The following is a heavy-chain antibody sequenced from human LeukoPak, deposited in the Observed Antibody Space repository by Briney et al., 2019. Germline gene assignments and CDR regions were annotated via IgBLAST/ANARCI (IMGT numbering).Heavy chain of an antibody. CDR3: ARRPYSDTSGRLSDV. V-gene: IGHV3-23*01. Sequence: GGSLRLSRAASGFTFSSYAMSWVRQAPGKGLEWVSAISGSGGSTYYADSVKGRFTISRDNSKNTLYLQMNSLRAEDTALYYCARRPYSDTSGRLSDVWGQGTTVTVSS. D-gene: IGHD3-22*01. CDR2: ISGSGGST. J-gene: IGHJ6*02. CDR1: GFTFSSYA.